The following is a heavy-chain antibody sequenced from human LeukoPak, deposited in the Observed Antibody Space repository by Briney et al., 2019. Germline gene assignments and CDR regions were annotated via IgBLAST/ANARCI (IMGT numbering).Heavy chain of an antibody. J-gene: IGHJ4*02. CDR3: ARGPFDY. V-gene: IGHV4-4*07. CDR1: GGSINGYY. Sequence: SETLSLTCTVSGGSINGYYWSWIRQPAGKGLEWIGRIYNSESINYNPSLKSRVTMSIDTSKSQFSLKLNSVTAADTAVYYCARGPFDYWGQGTLVTVSS. CDR2: IYNSESI.